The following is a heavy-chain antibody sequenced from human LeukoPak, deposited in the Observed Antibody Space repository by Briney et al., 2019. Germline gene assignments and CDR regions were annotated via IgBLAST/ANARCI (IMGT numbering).Heavy chain of an antibody. D-gene: IGHD2-2*01. CDR1: GGSFSGYY. Sequence: SETLSLTCAVYGGSFSGYYWSWIRQPPGKGLEWIGEINHSGSTNYNPSLKSRVTISVDTSKNQFSLKLSSVTAADTAVYYYARKRRRSPAVYYFDYWGQGTLVTVSS. CDR3: ARKRRRSPAVYYFDY. J-gene: IGHJ4*02. V-gene: IGHV4-34*01. CDR2: INHSGST.